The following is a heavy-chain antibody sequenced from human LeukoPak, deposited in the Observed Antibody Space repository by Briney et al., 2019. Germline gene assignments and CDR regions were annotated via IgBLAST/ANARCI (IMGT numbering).Heavy chain of an antibody. CDR2: IIPIFGTA. Sequence: ASVKVSCKASGGTFSSYAISWVRQAPGQGLEWMGGIIPIFGTANYAQKFQGRATITADKSTSTAYMELSSLRSEDTAVYYCASGYSYQDYYYYMDVWGKGTTVTVSS. CDR3: ASGYSYQDYYYYMDV. J-gene: IGHJ6*03. D-gene: IGHD5-18*01. V-gene: IGHV1-69*06. CDR1: GGTFSSYA.